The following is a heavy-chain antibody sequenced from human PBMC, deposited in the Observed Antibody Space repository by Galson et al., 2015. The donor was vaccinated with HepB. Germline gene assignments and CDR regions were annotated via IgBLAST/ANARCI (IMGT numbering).Heavy chain of an antibody. CDR2: FDPEDGET. J-gene: IGHJ3*02. Sequence: SVKVSCKVSGYTLTELSMHWVRQAPGKGLEWMGGFDPEDGETIYAQKFQGRVTMTEDTSTDTAYMELSSLRSEDTAVYYCAIYDFWSGYTLGAFDIWGQGTMVTVSS. V-gene: IGHV1-24*01. CDR3: AIYDFWSGYTLGAFDI. D-gene: IGHD3-3*01. CDR1: GYTLTELS.